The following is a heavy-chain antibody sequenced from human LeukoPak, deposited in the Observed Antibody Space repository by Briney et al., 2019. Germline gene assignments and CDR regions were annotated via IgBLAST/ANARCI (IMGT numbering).Heavy chain of an antibody. CDR3: ARDMKVVAATLNYYYGMDV. CDR2: ISAYNGNT. CDR1: GYTFTSYG. D-gene: IGHD2-15*01. V-gene: IGHV1-18*01. Sequence: ASVKVSFKASGYTFTSYGISWVRQAPGQGLEWMGWISAYNGNTNYAQKLQGRVTMTTDTSTSTAYMELRSLRSDDTAVYYCARDMKVVAATLNYYYGMDVWGQGTTVTVSS. J-gene: IGHJ6*02.